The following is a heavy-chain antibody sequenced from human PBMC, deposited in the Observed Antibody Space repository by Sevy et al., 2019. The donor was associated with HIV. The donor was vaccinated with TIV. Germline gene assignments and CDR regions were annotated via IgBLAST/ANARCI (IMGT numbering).Heavy chain of an antibody. CDR3: AREERYGYGKYYFDY. J-gene: IGHJ4*02. V-gene: IGHV1-18*01. CDR1: GYTFTSYG. D-gene: IGHD5-18*01. CDR2: ISAYNGNT. Sequence: ASVKVSCKASGYTFTSYGISWVRQAPGQGLEWMGWISAYNGNTNYAQKLQGRVTMTTDTSTSTAYMELRSLRSDDTAVYYCAREERYGYGKYYFDYWGQGTLVTVSS.